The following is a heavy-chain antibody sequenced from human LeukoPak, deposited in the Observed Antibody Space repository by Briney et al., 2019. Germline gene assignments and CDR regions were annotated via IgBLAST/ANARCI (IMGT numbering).Heavy chain of an antibody. D-gene: IGHD5-18*01. CDR2: IYYSGTT. J-gene: IGHJ4*02. CDR1: GGPISSYY. V-gene: IGHV4-59*01. CDR3: ARGAEYSFGSPGTYYFDY. Sequence: SETLSLTCTVSGGPISSYYWSWIRQPPGKGLEWIGSIYYSGTTNYNPSLKSRVTISVDTSKNQFSLRLSSVTAADTAVYYCARGAEYSFGSPGTYYFDYWGQGTLVTVSS.